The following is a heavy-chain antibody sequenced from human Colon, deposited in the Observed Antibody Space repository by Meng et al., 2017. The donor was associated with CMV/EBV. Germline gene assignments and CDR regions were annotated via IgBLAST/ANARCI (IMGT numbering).Heavy chain of an antibody. CDR1: GRSVSSNY. J-gene: IGHJ4*02. CDR3: ARDLGGGDYFDY. Sequence: VHMEESGGGLIQQGGSSRLSCAASGRSVSSNYMSWVLQAPGKGLEWVSVIYVDGSTYYAESVRGRFTISRDSSTNTVHLHLNSLRDDDSAVYYCARDLGGGDYFDYWGQGTLVTVSS. D-gene: IGHD3-16*01. V-gene: IGHV3-53*01. CDR2: IYVDGST.